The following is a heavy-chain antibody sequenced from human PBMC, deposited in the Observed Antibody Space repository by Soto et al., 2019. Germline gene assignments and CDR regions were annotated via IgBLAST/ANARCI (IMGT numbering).Heavy chain of an antibody. J-gene: IGHJ5*02. D-gene: IGHD2-15*01. Sequence: RLLLEKGLEWIGYIYYSGSTNYNPSLKSRVTISVDTSKNQFSLKLSSVTAADTAVYYCARESLYCSGGSCSSWLAPWGQVTPVTV. CDR2: IYYSGST. CDR3: ARESLYCSGGSCSSWLAP. V-gene: IGHV4-59*01.